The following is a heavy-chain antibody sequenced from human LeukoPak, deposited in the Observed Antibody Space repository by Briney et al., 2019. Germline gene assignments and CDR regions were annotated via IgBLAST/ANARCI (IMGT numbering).Heavy chain of an antibody. CDR2: IVGSGDTT. Sequence: GGSLRLSCAASGFTFNNYIMNWVRQAPGKGLEWVSTIVGSGDTTYYADPVKGRFTVSRDNSKNTLYLQMNGLRVEDTAVYYCAKGRSAGYWYFDLWGRGTLVTVSS. J-gene: IGHJ2*01. V-gene: IGHV3-23*01. D-gene: IGHD6-19*01. CDR3: AKGRSAGYWYFDL. CDR1: GFTFNNYI.